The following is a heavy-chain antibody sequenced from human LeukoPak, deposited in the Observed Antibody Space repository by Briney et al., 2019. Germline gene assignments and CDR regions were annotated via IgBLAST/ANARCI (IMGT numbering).Heavy chain of an antibody. CDR3: AREEGATQDAN. CDR1: DVSSGGGYC. CDR2: VYHTGGT. J-gene: IGHJ4*02. V-gene: IGHV4-38-2*02. Sequence: PSVPRSLTSIVSDVSSGGGYCWAWSWQHPGKGLEWIGSVYHTGGTYYNPSLKSRVTISVDTSRNQFSLRLSSVTAADTAVYYCAREEGATQDANWGQGTLVLVSS. D-gene: IGHD1-26*01.